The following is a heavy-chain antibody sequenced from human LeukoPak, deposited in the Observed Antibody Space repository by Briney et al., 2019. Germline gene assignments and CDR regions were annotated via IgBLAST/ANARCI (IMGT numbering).Heavy chain of an antibody. CDR1: GYSISSGYY. CDR3: ARDRPRRFGEGPSDY. J-gene: IGHJ4*02. CDR2: IYHSGST. Sequence: SETLSLTCTVSGYSISSGYYWGWIRQPPGKGLEWIGSIYHSGSTYYNPSLKSRVTISVDTSKNQFSLKLSSVTAADTAVYYCARDRPRRFGEGPSDYWGQGTLVTVSS. D-gene: IGHD3-10*01. V-gene: IGHV4-38-2*02.